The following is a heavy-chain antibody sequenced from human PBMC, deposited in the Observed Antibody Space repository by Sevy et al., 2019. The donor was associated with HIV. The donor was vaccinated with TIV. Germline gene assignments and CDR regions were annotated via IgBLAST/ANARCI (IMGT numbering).Heavy chain of an antibody. V-gene: IGHV3-7*01. CDR1: GFTFSSYW. CDR2: IKQDGSEK. J-gene: IGHJ6*02. Sequence: GGSLRLSCAASGFTFSSYWMSWVRQAPGKGLEWVANIKQDGSEKYYVDSVKGRFTISRDNAKNSLYLQMNSLRAEDTAVYYCARDRPLYYDFWSGGYYYYGMDVWGQWTTVTVSS. CDR3: ARDRPLYYDFWSGGYYYYGMDV. D-gene: IGHD3-3*01.